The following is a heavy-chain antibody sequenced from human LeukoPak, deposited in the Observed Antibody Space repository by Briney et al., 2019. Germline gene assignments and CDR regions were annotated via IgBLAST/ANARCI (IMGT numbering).Heavy chain of an antibody. J-gene: IGHJ5*02. Sequence: ASVKVSCKASGYTFTTYDINWVRQATGQGLEWMGWMNPNSGNTGYAQKFQARDTMTRNTSITTAYMELSSLRSEDTAVYYCARGRGSGHKENWFDPWGQGTLVTVSS. V-gene: IGHV1-8*01. CDR2: MNPNSGNT. CDR1: GYTFTTYD. D-gene: IGHD6-19*01. CDR3: ARGRGSGHKENWFDP.